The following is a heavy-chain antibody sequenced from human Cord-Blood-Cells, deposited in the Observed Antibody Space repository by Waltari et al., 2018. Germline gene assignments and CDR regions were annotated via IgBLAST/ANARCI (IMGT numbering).Heavy chain of an antibody. Sequence: QVQLVQSGAEVKKPGASVKVSCKASGYTFTSYDINWVRQATGQGLEWKGWMNPNSANTAYAQKFHGRVTITRTTSISTAYMVLSSLRSEDTAVYYCARVSPCRAFDSWGQGTMVTVSS. V-gene: IGHV1-8*03. J-gene: IGHJ3*02. CDR3: ARVSPCRAFDS. CDR2: MNPNSANT. CDR1: GYTFTSYD.